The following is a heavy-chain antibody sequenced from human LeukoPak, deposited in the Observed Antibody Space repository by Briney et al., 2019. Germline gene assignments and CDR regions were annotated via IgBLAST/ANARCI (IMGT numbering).Heavy chain of an antibody. V-gene: IGHV4-39*01. CDR1: GGSISSSTYY. Sequence: SETLSLTCTVSGGSISSSTYYWGWIRQPPGKGLEWIGSIYYSGSTYYNPSLRSRVTISVDTSKNQFSQRLSSVTAADTAVYYCARHSVYYAYVWGSYRETRYYFDYWGQGTLVTVSS. CDR2: IYYSGST. D-gene: IGHD3-16*02. J-gene: IGHJ4*02. CDR3: ARHSVYYAYVWGSYRETRYYFDY.